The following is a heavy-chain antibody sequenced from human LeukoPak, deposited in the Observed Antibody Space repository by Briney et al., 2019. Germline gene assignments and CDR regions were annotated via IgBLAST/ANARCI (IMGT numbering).Heavy chain of an antibody. D-gene: IGHD2-8*01. Sequence: GGSLRLSCAASGFTFSNYWMSWVRQAPGKGLEWVANIKQDGSEKYYVDSVKGRFTISRDNAKNSLYLQMNSLRAEDTAVYYCARDHLMGMPYSWGQGTLVTVSS. CDR2: IKQDGSEK. CDR1: GFTFSNYW. CDR3: ARDHLMGMPYS. J-gene: IGHJ4*02. V-gene: IGHV3-7*01.